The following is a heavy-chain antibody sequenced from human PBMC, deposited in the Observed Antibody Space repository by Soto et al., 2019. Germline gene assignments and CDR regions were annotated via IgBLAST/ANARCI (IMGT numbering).Heavy chain of an antibody. D-gene: IGHD4-17*01. J-gene: IGHJ6*02. CDR3: ARDPMTTVPDYYYGMDV. CDR1: GYTFTSYY. CDR2: INPSGGST. Sequence: ASVKVSCKASGYTFTSYYMHCVRQAPGQVLEWMGIINPSGGSTSYAQKFQGRVTMTRDTSTSTVYMELSSLRSEDTAVYYCARDPMTTVPDYYYGMDVWGQGITVTVS. V-gene: IGHV1-46*01.